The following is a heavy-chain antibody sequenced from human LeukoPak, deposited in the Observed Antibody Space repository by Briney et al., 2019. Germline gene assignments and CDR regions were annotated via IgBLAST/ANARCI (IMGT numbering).Heavy chain of an antibody. CDR3: ARGYSSSWNHFDY. D-gene: IGHD6-13*01. CDR2: VFDSGGT. CDR1: GGSISNYW. Sequence: SETLSLTCTVSGGSISNYWWSWIRQPPGKGLEWIGYVFDSGGTNYNPSLKGRVTISVDTSKKQFSLKLSSVTAADTAVYYCARGYSSSWNHFDYWGQGTLVTVSS. J-gene: IGHJ4*02. V-gene: IGHV4-59*01.